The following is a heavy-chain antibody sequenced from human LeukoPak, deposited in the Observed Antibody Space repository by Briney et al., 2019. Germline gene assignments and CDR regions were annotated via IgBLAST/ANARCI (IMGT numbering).Heavy chain of an antibody. CDR3: ARDLGNYFDY. CDR1: GGTFSSYA. J-gene: IGHJ4*02. CDR2: IIPIFGTA. V-gene: IGHV1-69*13. Sequence: EASVKVSCKASGGTFSSYAISWVRQAPGQGLEWMGGIIPIFGTANYAQKFQGRDTITADESTSTAYMELSSLRSEDTAVYYCARDLGNYFDYWGQGTLVTVSS. D-gene: IGHD7-27*01.